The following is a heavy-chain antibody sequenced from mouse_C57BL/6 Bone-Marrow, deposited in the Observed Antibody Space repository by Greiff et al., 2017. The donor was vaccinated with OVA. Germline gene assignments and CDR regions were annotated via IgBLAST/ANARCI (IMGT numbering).Heavy chain of an antibody. Sequence: VQLQQSGAELVRPGASVKLSCKASGYTFTSYGISWVKQRTGQGLEWIGEIYPRSGNTYYNEKFKGKATLTADKSSSTAYMELRSLTSEDSAVYFCARSWLPLAYWGQGTLVTVSA. D-gene: IGHD2-2*01. V-gene: IGHV1-81*01. CDR1: GYTFTSYG. J-gene: IGHJ3*01. CDR2: IYPRSGNT. CDR3: ARSWLPLAY.